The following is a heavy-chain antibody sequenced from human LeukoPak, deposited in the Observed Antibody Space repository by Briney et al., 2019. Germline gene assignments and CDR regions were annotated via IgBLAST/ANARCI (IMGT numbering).Heavy chain of an antibody. V-gene: IGHV3-74*01. D-gene: IGHD2-2*03. Sequence: LGGSLRLSFAGSEFSFSSYWMHWVRQPPEKGLEWVVSIKSDGSATAYADSVKGRFSMSTDSAKYTASLHMNSLRVEDTAMYYCAMDINGDLFHVWGQGTPVTVSS. CDR2: IKSDGSAT. CDR3: AMDINGDLFHV. CDR1: EFSFSSYW. J-gene: IGHJ4*02.